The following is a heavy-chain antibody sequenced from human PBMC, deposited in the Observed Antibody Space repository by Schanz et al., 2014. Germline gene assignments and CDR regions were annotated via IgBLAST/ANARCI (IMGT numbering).Heavy chain of an antibody. CDR1: GFSFSDYW. CDR2: IKKDGSEN. D-gene: IGHD3-22*01. Sequence: EVQLVESEGGLVQPWGSLRLSCEGSGFSFSDYWMGWVRQAPGKGLEWVANIKKDGSENYYADSVKGRFIISRDNAKSSLYLQMNSLRAEDTAVYYCARVLKDSSGRHNWFDPWGQGTLVTVSS. J-gene: IGHJ5*02. V-gene: IGHV3-7*01. CDR3: ARVLKDSSGRHNWFDP.